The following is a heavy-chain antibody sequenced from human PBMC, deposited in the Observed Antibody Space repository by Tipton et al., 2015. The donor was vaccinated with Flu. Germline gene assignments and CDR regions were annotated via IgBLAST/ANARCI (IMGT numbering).Heavy chain of an antibody. D-gene: IGHD6-13*01. J-gene: IGHJ4*02. Sequence: TLSLTCTVSGGSISSGDYYWSWIRQHPRKGLEWIGYIFYSGSTYYNPSLESRVTISVDTSKNQFSLKLRSVTAADTAVYYCARGTRDSSSCFDYWGQGTLVTVSS. CDR2: IFYSGST. CDR1: GGSISSGDYY. CDR3: ARGTRDSSSCFDY. V-gene: IGHV4-31*03.